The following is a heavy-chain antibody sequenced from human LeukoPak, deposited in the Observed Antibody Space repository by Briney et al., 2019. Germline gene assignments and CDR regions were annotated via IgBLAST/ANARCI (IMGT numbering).Heavy chain of an antibody. CDR2: ISGSGGTT. Sequence: GGSLRLSCAASGFTFSNSAMTWVRQTPGKGLEWVSAISGSGGTTYYADSVKGRFTISRDNSKNTLFLQMNSLRAEDTAVYYCAKDQDGSSWGGYYYYYMDVWGKGTTVTISS. CDR3: AKDQDGSSWGGYYYYYMDV. CDR1: GFTFSNSA. D-gene: IGHD6-13*01. J-gene: IGHJ6*03. V-gene: IGHV3-23*01.